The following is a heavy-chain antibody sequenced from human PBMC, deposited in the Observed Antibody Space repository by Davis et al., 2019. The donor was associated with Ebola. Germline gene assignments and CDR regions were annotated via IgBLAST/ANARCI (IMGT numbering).Heavy chain of an antibody. CDR3: ARDPYGSGSYYKGGFDY. V-gene: IGHV1-18*01. CDR1: GYTFTSYG. CDR2: ISAYNGNT. D-gene: IGHD3-10*01. J-gene: IGHJ4*02. Sequence: ASVKVSCKASGYTFTSYGISWVRQAPGQGLDGMGWISAYNGNTNYAQKLQGRVTMTRDTSTSTVYMELSSLRSEDTAVYYCARDPYGSGSYYKGGFDYWGQGTLVTVSS.